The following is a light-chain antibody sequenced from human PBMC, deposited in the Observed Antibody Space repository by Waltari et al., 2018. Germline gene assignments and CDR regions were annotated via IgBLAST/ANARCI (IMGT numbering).Light chain of an antibody. CDR1: QDIGSY. CDR2: ATT. V-gene: IGKV1-17*01. J-gene: IGKJ3*01. CDR3: LQHISYPFT. Sequence: DIQMTQSPSSLSASVGDTVTITCRASQDIGSYLNWFQQRPGKSPKLLIYATTTLHSGVPSRFSVSGSGTDFTLTISSLQPEDFAAYYCLQHISYPFTFGPGTKRDIK.